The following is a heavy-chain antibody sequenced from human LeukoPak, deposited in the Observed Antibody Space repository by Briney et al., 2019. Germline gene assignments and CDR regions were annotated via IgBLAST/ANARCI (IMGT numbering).Heavy chain of an antibody. CDR3: ARLFGGDAFDI. Sequence: SETLSLTCAVYGGSFSGYYWSWIRQPPGKGLEWIGTIYYSGSTYYNPSLKSRVTMSVDTSKNQFSLKLSSVTAADTAVHYCARLFGGDAFDIWGQGTMVTVSS. CDR1: GGSFSGYY. CDR2: IYYSGST. J-gene: IGHJ3*02. D-gene: IGHD3-3*01. V-gene: IGHV4-34*01.